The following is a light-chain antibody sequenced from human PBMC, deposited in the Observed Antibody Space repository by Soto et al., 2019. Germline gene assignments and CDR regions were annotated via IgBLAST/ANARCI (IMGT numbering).Light chain of an antibody. J-gene: IGKJ5*01. V-gene: IGKV1D-12*01. CDR3: QQADTFPIT. CDR1: QSIGYW. Sequence: DIQMAQSPSCVSAAVGDRVHITCRASQSIGYWLAWYQQKPGKAPKLLIYDASSLQSGVPSRFSGSGFGTDFTLTISSLQPEDSAIYYCQQADTFPITFGRGTRLE. CDR2: DAS.